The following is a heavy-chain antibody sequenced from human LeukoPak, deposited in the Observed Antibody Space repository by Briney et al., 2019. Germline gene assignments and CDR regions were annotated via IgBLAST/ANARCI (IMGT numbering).Heavy chain of an antibody. J-gene: IGHJ6*04. D-gene: IGHD2-2*03. V-gene: IGHV5-51*01. CDR2: IYPGDSDT. Sequence: GESLQISCKGSGYIFTSYWIGGGRQLPGKGLEWMGIIYPGDSDTRYSPSFQGQVTISADHSISTAYLQWSSLKASDTAMYYCARFGYCSSTSCYPTMDVWGKGTTLTVSS. CDR1: GYIFTSYW. CDR3: ARFGYCSSTSCYPTMDV.